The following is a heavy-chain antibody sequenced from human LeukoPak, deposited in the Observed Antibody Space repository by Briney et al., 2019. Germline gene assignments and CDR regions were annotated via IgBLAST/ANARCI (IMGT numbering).Heavy chain of an antibody. CDR1: GFTLSGFY. Sequence: PGGSLRLSCAASGFTLSGFYMTWIRQAPGKGLEWVSYISDSGSMIYYADSVKGRFTISRDNAKNSLSLQMNSLRAEDTAVYYCARRRDHMDVWGKGTTVTVSS. J-gene: IGHJ6*03. V-gene: IGHV3-11*04. CDR2: ISDSGSMI. D-gene: IGHD5-24*01. CDR3: ARRRDHMDV.